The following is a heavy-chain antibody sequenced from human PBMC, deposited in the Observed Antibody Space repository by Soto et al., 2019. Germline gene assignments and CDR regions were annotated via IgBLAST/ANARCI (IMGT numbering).Heavy chain of an antibody. V-gene: IGHV4-30-2*01. J-gene: IGHJ5*02. CDR2: IYHSGYT. CDR1: GGSISSGGYS. D-gene: IGHD1-1*01. Sequence: QLQLQEPGSGLMKPSQTLSLTCAVSGGSISSGGYSWNWIRQPPGKGLEWIGYIYHSGYTFYNPSLKSRVTISVDKSKNQFSLKLTSLTAADTAVYYCARDQLEGNWFDPWGQGTLVTVSS. CDR3: ARDQLEGNWFDP.